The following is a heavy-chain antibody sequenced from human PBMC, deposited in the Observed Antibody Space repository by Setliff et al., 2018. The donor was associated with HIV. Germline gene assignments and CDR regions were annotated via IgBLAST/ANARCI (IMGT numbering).Heavy chain of an antibody. CDR1: GGSISSNSYY. V-gene: IGHV4-39*07. Sequence: SETLSLTCTVSGGSISSNSYYWGWIRQPPGKGLEWIGSIYHSGRTYYNPSLKSRVTISVDTSKNQFSLKLTSVTAADTAVYYCARDQPQDYDSLTGYYTCRYFDYWGRGTLVTVSS. D-gene: IGHD3-9*01. CDR2: IYHSGRT. CDR3: ARDQPQDYDSLTGYYTCRYFDY. J-gene: IGHJ4*02.